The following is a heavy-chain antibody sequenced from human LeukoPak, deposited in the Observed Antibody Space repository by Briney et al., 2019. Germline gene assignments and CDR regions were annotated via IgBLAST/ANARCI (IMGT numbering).Heavy chain of an antibody. CDR3: AKVNSGSYYPMPHFDY. Sequence: GAAVEVSCKASGYTFTSYGISWVRQAPGQGLEWMGWISAYNGNTNYAQKLQGRVTMTTDTSTSAAYMELRSLRSDDTAVYYCAKVNSGSYYPMPHFDYWGQGTLVTVSS. V-gene: IGHV1-18*01. D-gene: IGHD1-26*01. CDR1: GYTFTSYG. CDR2: ISAYNGNT. J-gene: IGHJ4*02.